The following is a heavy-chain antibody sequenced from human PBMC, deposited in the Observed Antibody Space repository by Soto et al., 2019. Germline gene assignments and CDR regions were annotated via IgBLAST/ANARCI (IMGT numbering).Heavy chain of an antibody. D-gene: IGHD6-13*01. Sequence: PVGSLRLSCAASGFTFSSYSMNWVRQAPGKGLEWVSSISSSSSYIYYADSVKGRFTISRDNAKNSLYLQMNSLRAEDTAVYYCARELATDYRFRSIAAAGGGFFDYWGQGTLVTVSS. CDR2: ISSSSSYI. J-gene: IGHJ4*02. CDR1: GFTFSSYS. V-gene: IGHV3-21*01. CDR3: ARELATDYRFRSIAAAGGGFFDY.